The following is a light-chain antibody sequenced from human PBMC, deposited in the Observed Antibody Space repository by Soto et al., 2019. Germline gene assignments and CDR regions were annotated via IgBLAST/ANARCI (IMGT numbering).Light chain of an antibody. CDR3: QQYGSSGT. CDR2: GAS. Sequence: EIVMTQSPATLSVTPGERATLYCKASQRISSNLAWYQQKPGQPPRLLIYGASNRATGIPDRFSGSGSGTDFTLTISRLEPEDFAVYYCQQYGSSGTFGQGSMVDIK. CDR1: QRISSN. J-gene: IGKJ1*01. V-gene: IGKV3-20*01.